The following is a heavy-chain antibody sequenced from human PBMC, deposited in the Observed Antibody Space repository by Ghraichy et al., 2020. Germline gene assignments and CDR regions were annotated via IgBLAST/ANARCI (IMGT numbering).Heavy chain of an antibody. Sequence: GSLRLSCAASGFTFSRYWMHWVRQAPGKGLVWVSRINSDGSSTSYADSVKGRFTISRDNAKNTLYLQMNSLRAEDTAVYYCARQVVPAVTPAGGFDYWGQGTLVTVSS. CDR2: INSDGSST. D-gene: IGHD2-2*01. J-gene: IGHJ4*02. CDR3: ARQVVPAVTPAGGFDY. V-gene: IGHV3-74*01. CDR1: GFTFSRYW.